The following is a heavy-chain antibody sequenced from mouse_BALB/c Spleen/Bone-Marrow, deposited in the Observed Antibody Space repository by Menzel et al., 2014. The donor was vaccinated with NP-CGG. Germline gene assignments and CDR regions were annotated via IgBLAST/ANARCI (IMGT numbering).Heavy chain of an antibody. CDR2: INPDSSTI. Sequence: DVKLQESGGGLVQPGGSLKLSCAASGFDFSGFWMGWVRQAPGKGLEWIGEINPDSSTINYTPYLKDRFIISRDTAKNTLYLQMSKVRSEDTALYYCARLGYYGGFAYWGQGTLVTVSA. D-gene: IGHD2-3*01. J-gene: IGHJ3*01. V-gene: IGHV4-1*02. CDR1: GFDFSGFW. CDR3: ARLGYYGGFAY.